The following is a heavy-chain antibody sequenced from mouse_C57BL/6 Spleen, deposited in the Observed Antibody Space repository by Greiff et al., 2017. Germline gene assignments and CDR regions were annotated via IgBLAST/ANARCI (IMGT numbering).Heavy chain of an antibody. CDR2: IYPRSGNT. CDR1: GYTFTSYG. CDR3: ANTGYYGSSLYYFDY. V-gene: IGHV1-81*01. D-gene: IGHD1-1*01. Sequence: QVQLQQSGAELARPGASVKLSCKASGYTFTSYGISWVKQRTGQGLEWIGEIYPRSGNTYYNEKFKGKATLTADKSSSTAYMELRSLTSEDSAVYFCANTGYYGSSLYYFDYWGQGTTLTVSS. J-gene: IGHJ2*01.